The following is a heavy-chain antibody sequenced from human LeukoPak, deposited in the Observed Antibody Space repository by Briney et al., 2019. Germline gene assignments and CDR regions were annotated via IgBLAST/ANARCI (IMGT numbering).Heavy chain of an antibody. CDR3: ASSTGGDYQYFYMDV. J-gene: IGHJ6*03. CDR1: GGSINTAYYY. Sequence: PSETLSLTCTVSGGSINTAYYYWGWMRQPPGKGLEWIGNIYFSGSPYYHPSLRSRVTISMDTSKNQFSLRLSSVTAADTAVYYCASSTGGDYQYFYMDVWGQGATVTVS. CDR2: IYFSGSP. D-gene: IGHD5-12*01. V-gene: IGHV4-39*07.